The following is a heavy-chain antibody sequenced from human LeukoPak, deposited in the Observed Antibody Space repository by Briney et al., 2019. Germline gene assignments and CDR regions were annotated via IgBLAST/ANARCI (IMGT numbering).Heavy chain of an antibody. CDR3: ARGYYDSSALNWFDP. D-gene: IGHD3-22*01. CDR1: GGSISSYY. V-gene: IGHV4-59*08. J-gene: IGHJ5*02. CDR2: IYYSGST. Sequence: PSETLSLTCTVSGGSISSYYWSWIRQPPGKGLEWIGYIYYSGSTNYNPSLKSRVTISVDTSKSQFSLKLSSVTAADTAVYYCARGYYDSSALNWFDPWGQGTLVTVSS.